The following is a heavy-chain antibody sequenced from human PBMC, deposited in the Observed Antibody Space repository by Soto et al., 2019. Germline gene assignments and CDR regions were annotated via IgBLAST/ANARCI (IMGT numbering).Heavy chain of an antibody. V-gene: IGHV4-31*03. CDR3: ASVVRDDAFDI. J-gene: IGHJ3*02. D-gene: IGHD2-15*01. CDR2: IYYSGST. Sequence: SGTLSLTCTVSGGAISGGGYYWSCIRQHPGKGLEWIGYIYYSGSTYCNPSLKSRVTISVDTSKNQFSLKLSSVTAADTAVYYCASVVRDDAFDIWGQGTMVTVSS. CDR1: GGAISGGGYY.